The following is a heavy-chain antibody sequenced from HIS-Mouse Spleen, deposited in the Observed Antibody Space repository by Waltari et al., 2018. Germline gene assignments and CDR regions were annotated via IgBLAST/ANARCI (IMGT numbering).Heavy chain of an antibody. CDR3: ARDESGSNAFDAFDI. D-gene: IGHD1-26*01. CDR2: INPNSGGT. Sequence: QVQLVQSGAEVKKPGASVKVSCKASGYTFTGYYMHWLRQPPGQGLEWMGWINPNSGGTNYAQKFQGRVTMTRDTSISTAYMELSRLRSDDTAVYYCARDESGSNAFDAFDIWGQGTMVTVSS. V-gene: IGHV1-2*02. J-gene: IGHJ3*02. CDR1: GYTFTGYY.